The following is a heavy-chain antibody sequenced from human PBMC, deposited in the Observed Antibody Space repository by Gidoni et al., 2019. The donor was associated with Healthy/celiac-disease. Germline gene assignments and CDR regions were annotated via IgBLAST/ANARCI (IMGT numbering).Heavy chain of an antibody. D-gene: IGHD3-10*01. CDR2: ISYDGSNK. J-gene: IGHJ6*02. Sequence: QVQLVESGGGVVQPGRSLRLSCAASGFTFRSYGMPWVRQAPGKGLEWVAVISYDGSNKYYADSVKGRFTISRDNSKNTLYLQMNSLRAEDTAVYYCAKDPVWGGYYGSGSYHYYGMDVWGQGTTVTVSS. CDR1: GFTFRSYG. CDR3: AKDPVWGGYYGSGSYHYYGMDV. V-gene: IGHV3-30*18.